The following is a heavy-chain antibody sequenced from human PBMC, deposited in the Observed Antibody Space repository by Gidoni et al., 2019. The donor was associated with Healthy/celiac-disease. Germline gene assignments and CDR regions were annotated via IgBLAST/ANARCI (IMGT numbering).Heavy chain of an antibody. CDR2: MSSSSSYT. CDR3: ASSSPPKSCSSTSCRGLGADGMDV. CDR1: GFTFSPSS. J-gene: IGHJ6*02. D-gene: IGHD2-2*01. V-gene: IGHV3-11*06. Sequence: QVQLVASGGGLVHPGGSLRLSCAASGFTFSPSSMSWLRPAPGKGLGGVSYMSSSSSYTKYADSVKGRFTISRDNAKNSRYLQMNSLRAEDTAVYYCASSSPPKSCSSTSCRGLGADGMDVWGQGTTVTVSS.